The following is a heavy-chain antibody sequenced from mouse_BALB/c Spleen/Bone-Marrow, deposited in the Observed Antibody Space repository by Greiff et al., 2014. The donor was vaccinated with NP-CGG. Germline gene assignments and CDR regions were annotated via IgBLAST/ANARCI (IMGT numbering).Heavy chain of an antibody. V-gene: IGHV5-17*02. CDR3: ARLDVGGY. J-gene: IGHJ2*01. CDR2: ISDGSSTI. CDR1: GFTFSSFG. Sequence: EVKLVESGGGLVQPGGSRKLSCAASGFTFSSFGMHWVRKAPEKGLEWVAYISDGSSTIYYADTVKGRFTIFRDNPKNTLFLQMTSLRSEDTAMYYCARLDVGGYWGQGTTLTVSS.